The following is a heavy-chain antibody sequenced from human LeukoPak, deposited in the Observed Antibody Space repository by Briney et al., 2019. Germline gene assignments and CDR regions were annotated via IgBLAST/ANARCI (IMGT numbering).Heavy chain of an antibody. CDR1: GFTFSSYA. CDR2: LLYDGSNK. D-gene: IGHD1-26*01. CDR3: ARDRVGATDYFDY. V-gene: IGHV3-30-3*01. Sequence: GGSLRLSCAASGFTFSSYAMHWVRQAPGKGLEWVAVLLYDGSNKYYADSVKGRFTISRDNSKNTLYLQMNSLRAEDTAVYYCARDRVGATDYFDYWGQGTLVTVSS. J-gene: IGHJ4*02.